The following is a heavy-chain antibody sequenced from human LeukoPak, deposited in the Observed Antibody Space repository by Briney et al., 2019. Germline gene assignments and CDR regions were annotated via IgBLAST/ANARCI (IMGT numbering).Heavy chain of an antibody. D-gene: IGHD5-18*01. CDR2: IYSGGST. CDR3: AGGTGGYSYGYYY. CDR1: GFTVSSYY. J-gene: IGHJ4*02. Sequence: GGSLRLSCAASGFTVSSYYMSWVRQAPGKGLEWLSVIYSGGSTSYADSVKGRFAISRDDSKNTLYLQMSSLRAEDTAVYYCAGGTGGYSYGYYYWGQGILVTVSS. V-gene: IGHV3-53*01.